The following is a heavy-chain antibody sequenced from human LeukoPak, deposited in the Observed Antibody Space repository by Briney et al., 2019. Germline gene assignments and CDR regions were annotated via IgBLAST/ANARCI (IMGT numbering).Heavy chain of an antibody. Sequence: ASVKVSCKASGYTFTGYYMHWVRQAPGQGIEWMGWINPNSGGTNYEQKFQGRVTMTRDTSISTAYMELSRLRSDDTAVYYCARGRGGSYPLFDIWGQGTMVTVSS. CDR1: GYTFTGYY. J-gene: IGHJ3*02. V-gene: IGHV1-2*02. D-gene: IGHD1-26*01. CDR3: ARGRGGSYPLFDI. CDR2: INPNSGGT.